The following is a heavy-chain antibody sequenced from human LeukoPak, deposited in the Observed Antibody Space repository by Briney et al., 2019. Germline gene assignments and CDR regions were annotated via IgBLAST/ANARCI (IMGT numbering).Heavy chain of an antibody. Sequence: GGSLRLSCAASGFTFSSYWMSWVRQAPGKGLEWVANIKQDGNEKYYVDSVKGRFTISRDNAKNSLYLQMNSLRAEDTAVYYCARDARVWKAEDYFDYWGQGTLVTVSS. CDR2: IKQDGNEK. V-gene: IGHV3-7*01. J-gene: IGHJ4*02. CDR1: GFTFSSYW. CDR3: ARDARVWKAEDYFDY. D-gene: IGHD6-13*01.